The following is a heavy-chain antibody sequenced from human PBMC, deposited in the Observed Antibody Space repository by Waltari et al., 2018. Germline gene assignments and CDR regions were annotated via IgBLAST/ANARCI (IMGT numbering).Heavy chain of an antibody. CDR3: ARLDSRSGSYYFDY. V-gene: IGHV4-39*01. J-gene: IGHJ4*02. CDR1: GGSISSSNYS. D-gene: IGHD1-26*01. CDR2: IYYSGST. Sequence: QLQLQESGPGLVKPSETLSLTCTVSGGSISSSNYSWGWIRQPPGKGLEWIGNIYYSGSTYYNPSLKSRVTTYIDTSRNQFSLKLSSVTAADTAVYSCARLDSRSGSYYFDYWGQGTLVTVSS.